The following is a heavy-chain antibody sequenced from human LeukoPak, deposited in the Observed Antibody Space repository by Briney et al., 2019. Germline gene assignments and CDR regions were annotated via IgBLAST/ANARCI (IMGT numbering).Heavy chain of an antibody. J-gene: IGHJ6*02. CDR2: ISWNSGSI. Sequence: GGSLRLSCAASGFTFDDYAMHWVRQAPGKGLEWVSGISWNSGSIGYADSVKGRFTISRDNAKNSLYLQMNSLRAEDTALYYCAKNTGGGSGWIYYYGMDVWGQGTTVTASS. V-gene: IGHV3-9*01. CDR1: GFTFDDYA. CDR3: AKNTGGGSGWIYYYGMDV. D-gene: IGHD6-19*01.